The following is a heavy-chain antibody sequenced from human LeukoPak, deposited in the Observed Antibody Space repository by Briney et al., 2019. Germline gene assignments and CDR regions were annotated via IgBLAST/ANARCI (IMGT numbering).Heavy chain of an antibody. CDR3: ARDIESSYYGSGSPYKDPPSYYYYYGMDV. CDR1: GYTFTSYG. D-gene: IGHD3-10*01. J-gene: IGHJ6*02. Sequence: SVKVSCKASGYTFTSYGISWVRQAPGQGLEWMGWISAYNGNTNYEQKLQGRDTMTTDTSTSTAYMELRSLRSDDTAVYYCARDIESSYYGSGSPYKDPPSYYYYYGMDVWGQGTTVTVSS. CDR2: ISAYNGNT. V-gene: IGHV1-18*01.